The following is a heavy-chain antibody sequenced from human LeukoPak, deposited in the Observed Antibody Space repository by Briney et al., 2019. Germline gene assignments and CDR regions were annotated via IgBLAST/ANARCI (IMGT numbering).Heavy chain of an antibody. CDR1: GGSFSGYY. V-gene: IGHV4-34*01. J-gene: IGHJ4*02. D-gene: IGHD2-15*01. CDR3: ARVSCSGGSCWQY. Sequence: PSETLSLTCAVYGGSFSGYYWSWIRQPPGKGLEWIGEINHSGSTNYNPSLKSRVTISVDTSKNQFSLKLSSVTAADTAVYYCARVSCSGGSCWQYWGQGTLVTVSS. CDR2: INHSGST.